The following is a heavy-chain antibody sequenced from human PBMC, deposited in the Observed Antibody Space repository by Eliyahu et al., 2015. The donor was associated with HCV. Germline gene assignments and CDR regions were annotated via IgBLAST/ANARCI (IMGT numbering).Heavy chain of an antibody. Sequence: EVQLVETGGGLIQPGGSLXLSCAASGFTVTSNYMSWVXQAPGKGLEWISFIYTDGRTFYADSVKGRFTTSRDISTNTVFLQINSLRAEDSAVYYCARDPPITTDYALDVWGQGTTVIVSS. J-gene: IGHJ6*02. CDR1: GFTVTSNY. V-gene: IGHV3-53*02. CDR2: IYTDGRT. D-gene: IGHD1-1*01. CDR3: ARDPPITTDYALDV.